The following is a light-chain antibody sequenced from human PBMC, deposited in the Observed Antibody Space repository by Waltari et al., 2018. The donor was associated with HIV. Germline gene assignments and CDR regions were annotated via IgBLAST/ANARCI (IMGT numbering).Light chain of an antibody. CDR2: GGS. CDR1: QRVSSN. V-gene: IGKV3-15*01. CDR3: QQYNNWPPWT. Sequence: DIVMTQSPATLSVSPGERATLSCRASQRVSSNLAWYQQKPGQAPRLLIYGGSTRATGIPARFSGSGSGTEFTLTISSLQSEDFAAYYCQQYNNWPPWTFGQGTKVEIK. J-gene: IGKJ1*01.